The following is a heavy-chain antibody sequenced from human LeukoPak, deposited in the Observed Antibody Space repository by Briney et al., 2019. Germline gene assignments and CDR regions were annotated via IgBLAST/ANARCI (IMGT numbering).Heavy chain of an antibody. J-gene: IGHJ4*02. D-gene: IGHD3-16*02. CDR2: ISGSGSTM. CDR1: GFTFSDDY. CDR3: ARQHRYCSPATCSFKHFDY. V-gene: IGHV3-11*04. Sequence: GRSLRLSCAASGFTFSDDYMSWIRQAPGKGLEWVSYISGSGSTMYYADSVTGRFTISRDNAKNSLYLQMSSLGAEDTAVYYCARQHRYCSPATCSFKHFDYWGQGTLVTVSS.